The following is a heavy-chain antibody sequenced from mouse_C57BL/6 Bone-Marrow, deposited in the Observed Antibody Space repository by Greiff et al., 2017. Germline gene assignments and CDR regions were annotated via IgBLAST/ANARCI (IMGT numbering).Heavy chain of an antibody. CDR1: GYAFSSSW. Sequence: QVHVKQSGPELVKPGASVKISCKASGYAFSSSWMNWVKQRPGKGLEWIGRIYPGDGDTNYNGKFKGKATLTADKSSSTAYMHLSSLTSEDSAVYFCARGYYDYDGGAWFAYWGQGTLVTVSA. D-gene: IGHD2-4*01. J-gene: IGHJ3*01. CDR3: ARGYYDYDGGAWFAY. CDR2: IYPGDGDT. V-gene: IGHV1-82*01.